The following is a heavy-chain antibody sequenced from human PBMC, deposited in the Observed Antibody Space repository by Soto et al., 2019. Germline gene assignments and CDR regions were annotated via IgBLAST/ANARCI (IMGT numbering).Heavy chain of an antibody. CDR2: IWYDGSNK. V-gene: IGHV3-33*01. Sequence: QVQLVESGGGVVQPGRSLRLSCAASGFTFSSYGMHWVRQAPGKGLEWVAVIWYDGSNKYYADSVKGRFTISRDNSKNTLYLQMNSLRAEDTAVYYCAREPIAAAGHKNYFDYWGQGTLVTVSS. D-gene: IGHD6-13*01. CDR1: GFTFSSYG. J-gene: IGHJ4*02. CDR3: AREPIAAAGHKNYFDY.